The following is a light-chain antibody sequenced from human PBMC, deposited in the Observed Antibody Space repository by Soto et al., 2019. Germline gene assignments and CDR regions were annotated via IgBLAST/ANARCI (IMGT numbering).Light chain of an antibody. Sequence: QSVLTQPPSASGSPGQSVTISCTGTSRDVGGYDYVSWYQQHPGKAPKLLIYKVSQRPSGVPDRFSGSKSGSTASLTVSGLQADDEADYYCCSYGGSNILYVFGTGTKVTVL. J-gene: IGLJ1*01. V-gene: IGLV2-8*01. CDR1: SRDVGGYDY. CDR3: CSYGGSNILYV. CDR2: KVS.